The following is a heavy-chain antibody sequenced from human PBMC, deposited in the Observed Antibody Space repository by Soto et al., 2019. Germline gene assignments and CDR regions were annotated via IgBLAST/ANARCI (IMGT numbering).Heavy chain of an antibody. CDR3: ARAGCDGGSCYTLVGLRYGMDV. J-gene: IGHJ6*02. Sequence: QVQLVESGGGVVQPGRSLRLSCAASGFTFSSYVMYWVRQAPGKGLEWVAVISYDGNNKYYADSVKGRFTISRDNSKNTLYLQMNSLRAEDTAVYYCARAGCDGGSCYTLVGLRYGMDVWGQGTTVPVSS. CDR1: GFTFSSYV. CDR2: ISYDGNNK. D-gene: IGHD2-15*01. V-gene: IGHV3-30-3*01.